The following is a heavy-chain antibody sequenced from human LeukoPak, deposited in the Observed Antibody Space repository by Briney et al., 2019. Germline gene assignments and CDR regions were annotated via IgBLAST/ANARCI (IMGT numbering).Heavy chain of an antibody. V-gene: IGHV3-74*01. Sequence: GGSLRLSCAASGFTFSSYWMHWVRQAPGKGLVWVSRINSDGSSTSYADSVKGRFTISRDNAKNTLYLQMNSLRAEDTAVYYCARGYHYDFWSGYSAPQNDAFDIWGQGTMVTVSS. CDR3: ARGYHYDFWSGYSAPQNDAFDI. J-gene: IGHJ3*02. CDR2: INSDGSST. D-gene: IGHD3-3*01. CDR1: GFTFSSYW.